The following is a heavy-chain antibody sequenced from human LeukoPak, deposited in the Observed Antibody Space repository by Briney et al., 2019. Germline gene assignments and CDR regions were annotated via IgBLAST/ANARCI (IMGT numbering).Heavy chain of an antibody. CDR2: ISWDDDST. D-gene: IGHD6-13*01. CDR1: GFTFDDYT. CDR3: AKGDSSSWYNFDY. Sequence: TGGSLRLSCAASGFTFDDYTMHWVRQAPGKGVEWVSLISWDDDSTYYADSVKGRFTISRDNSKNSLYLQMNSLRTEDTALYYCAKGDSSSWYNFDYWGQGTLVTVSS. V-gene: IGHV3-43*01. J-gene: IGHJ4*02.